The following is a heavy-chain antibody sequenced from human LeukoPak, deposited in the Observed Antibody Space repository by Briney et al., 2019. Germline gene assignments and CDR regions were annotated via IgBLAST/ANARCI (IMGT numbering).Heavy chain of an antibody. V-gene: IGHV2-5*01. J-gene: IGHJ5*02. D-gene: IGHD3-3*01. CDR1: GFSLSTSGVG. Sequence: ASGPTLVKPTQTLTLTCTFSGFSLSTSGVGVGWIRQPPGKALEWLALIYWNDDKHYSPSLKSRLTITKDTSKNQVVLTMTNMDRVDTATYYCAHSILLITIFGVAPEKNWFDPWGQGTLVTVSS. CDR2: IYWNDDK. CDR3: AHSILLITIFGVAPEKNWFDP.